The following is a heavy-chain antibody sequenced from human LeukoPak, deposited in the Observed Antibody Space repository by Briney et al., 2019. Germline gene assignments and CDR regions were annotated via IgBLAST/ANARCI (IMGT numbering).Heavy chain of an antibody. CDR2: INPNSGGT. V-gene: IGHV1-2*02. D-gene: IGHD3-9*01. CDR3: ARSINLYNWFDP. CDR1: GYTFTGYY. Sequence: ASVKVSCKASGYTFTGYYMHLLRQAPGQPLEGTGWINPNSGGTKYAQKFQGRVTMTRDTSISTAYMELSRLRSDDTAVYYCARSINLYNWFDPWGQGTLVTVSS. J-gene: IGHJ5*02.